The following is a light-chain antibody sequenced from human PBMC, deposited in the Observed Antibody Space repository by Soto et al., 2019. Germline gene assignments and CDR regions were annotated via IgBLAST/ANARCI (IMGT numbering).Light chain of an antibody. V-gene: IGKV1-6*01. J-gene: IGKJ2*01. CDR1: QGVRND. CDR3: LQVYSYPYT. Sequence: AIQMTQSPSSLSASVGDRVTITCRASQGVRNDLAWYQQRPGKAPKLLIHAASSLQGGVQSRFSGSGSGTDFTLTISSLQTEDFATYYCLQVYSYPYTFGQGTKLKIK. CDR2: AAS.